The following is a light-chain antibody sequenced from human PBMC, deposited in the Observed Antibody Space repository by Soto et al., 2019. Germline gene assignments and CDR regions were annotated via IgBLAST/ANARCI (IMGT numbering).Light chain of an antibody. J-gene: IGLJ2*01. CDR2: DVS. Sequence: QSVLTQPASVSGSPGQSITISCTGTSRDVGGYNYVSWFQQHPGKAPKLMIYDVSTRPSGVSNRFSGSKSGNTASLTISGLQAEDEADYYCSSHTSSSTLVFGGGTKLTVL. CDR3: SSHTSSSTLV. CDR1: SRDVGGYNY. V-gene: IGLV2-14*01.